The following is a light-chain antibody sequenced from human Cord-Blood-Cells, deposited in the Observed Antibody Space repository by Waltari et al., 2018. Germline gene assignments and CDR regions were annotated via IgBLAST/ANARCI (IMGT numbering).Light chain of an antibody. CDR1: SSDVGGYNY. V-gene: IGLV2-11*01. Sequence: QSALPQPHSVSGSPGQSVTISCTGTSSDVGGYNYVPWYQQHPGKAPKLMIYDVSKRPSGVPDRFSGSKSGNTASLTISGLQAEDEADYYCCSYAGSYTLVFGGGTKLTVL. CDR3: CSYAGSYTLV. J-gene: IGLJ3*02. CDR2: DVS.